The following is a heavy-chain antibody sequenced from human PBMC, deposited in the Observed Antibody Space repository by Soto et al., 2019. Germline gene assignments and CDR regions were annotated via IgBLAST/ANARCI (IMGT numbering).Heavy chain of an antibody. V-gene: IGHV1-69*13. D-gene: IGHD3-16*02. CDR1: GGTFSSYA. Sequence: GASVKVSCKASGGTFSSYAISWVRQAPGQGLEWMGGIIPIFGTANYAQKFQGRVTITADESTSTAYMELSSLRSEDTAVYYCATLGDYVWGSYRTDYSYGMDVWGPGTTVTVSS. CDR3: ATLGDYVWGSYRTDYSYGMDV. CDR2: IIPIFGTA. J-gene: IGHJ6*02.